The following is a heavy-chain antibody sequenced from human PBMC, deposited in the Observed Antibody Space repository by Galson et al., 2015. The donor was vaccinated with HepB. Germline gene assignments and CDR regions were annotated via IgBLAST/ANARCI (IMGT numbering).Heavy chain of an antibody. CDR3: ARDQAYDSSGYPNDY. CDR2: ISSSSSYT. D-gene: IGHD3-22*01. CDR1: GFTFSNYY. Sequence: SLRLSCAASGFTFSNYYMSWIRQAPGKGLEWVSYISSSSSYTNYADSVKGRFTISRDNAKNSLYLQMNSLRAEDTAVYYCARDQAYDSSGYPNDYWGQGTLVTVSS. V-gene: IGHV3-11*06. J-gene: IGHJ4*02.